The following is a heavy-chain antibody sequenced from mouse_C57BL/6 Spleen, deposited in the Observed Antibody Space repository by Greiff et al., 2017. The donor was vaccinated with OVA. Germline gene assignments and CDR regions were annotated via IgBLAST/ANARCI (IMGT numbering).Heavy chain of an antibody. CDR2: IDPETGGT. Sequence: VQLQQSGAELVRPGASVTLSCKASGYTFTDYEMHWVKQTPVHGLEWIGAIDPETGGTAYNQKSKGKVILTADKSSSTAYMELRSLTSKDSAVYYCTRYGYDGYFDYWGQGTTLTVSS. D-gene: IGHD2-2*01. J-gene: IGHJ2*01. CDR3: TRYGYDGYFDY. CDR1: GYTFTDYE. V-gene: IGHV1-15*01.